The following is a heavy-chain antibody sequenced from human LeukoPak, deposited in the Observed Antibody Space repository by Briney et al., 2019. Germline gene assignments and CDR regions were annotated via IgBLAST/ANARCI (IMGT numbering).Heavy chain of an antibody. CDR3: ASGYGSGWFDR. D-gene: IGHD6-13*01. V-gene: IGHV4-30-4*08. CDR2: IFYSGST. Sequence: SETLSLTCTVSGGSINRGYWSWVRQHPGKGLEWIGHIFYSGSTFYNSSLKSRVTIAVHTSRDQFSLQLTSVTAADTAVYYCASGYGSGWFDRWGQGTLVSVSS. J-gene: IGHJ5*02. CDR1: GGSINRGY.